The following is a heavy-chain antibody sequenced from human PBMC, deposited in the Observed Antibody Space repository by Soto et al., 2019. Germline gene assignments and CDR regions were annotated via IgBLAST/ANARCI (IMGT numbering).Heavy chain of an antibody. V-gene: IGHV3-66*01. CDR1: GFTVSSNY. CDR2: IYSGGTI. CDR3: ARDLYSGSYYYNYYYGMDV. Sequence: GGSLRLSCAASGFTVSSNYMSWVRQAPGKGLEWVSVIYSGGTIYYADSVKGRFTISRDNAKNSLYLQMNSLRDEDAAVYYCARDLYSGSYYYNYYYGMDVRGQGTTVTVS. D-gene: IGHD1-26*01. J-gene: IGHJ6*02.